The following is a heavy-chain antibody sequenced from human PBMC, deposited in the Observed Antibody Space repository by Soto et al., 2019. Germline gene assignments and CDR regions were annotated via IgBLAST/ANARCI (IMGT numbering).Heavy chain of an antibody. V-gene: IGHV4-61*01. J-gene: IGHJ5*02. CDR2: IYYNGST. CDR3: ARVDYGDYPWFDP. D-gene: IGHD4-17*01. CDR1: GGSVSSRNYF. Sequence: QVQLQESGPGLVRPSDTLSLPCSVSGGSVSSRNYFWGWIRQPPGKGLEWIGNIYYNGSTNYHPSLKSRVTISVDTPKNQFSLKLTSVTAADTAVYFCARVDYGDYPWFDPWGQGTLVTVSS.